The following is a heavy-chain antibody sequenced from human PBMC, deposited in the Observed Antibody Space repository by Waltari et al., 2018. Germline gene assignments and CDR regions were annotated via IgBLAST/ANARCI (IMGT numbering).Heavy chain of an antibody. CDR3: ARLGPYSSASN. V-gene: IGHV4-4*02. D-gene: IGHD6-6*01. CDR1: GDSVSSSNG. CDR2: IHQRERT. Sequence: QVQLQESGPGLVKPSGTLFVTCAVSGDSVSSSNGWSWGRQSPGRGLGWIGEIHQRERTNYNPSFTSRLTISADKPDNHFSLTLNSVTAADTAVYFCARLGPYSSASNWGQGTLVTVSS. J-gene: IGHJ4*02.